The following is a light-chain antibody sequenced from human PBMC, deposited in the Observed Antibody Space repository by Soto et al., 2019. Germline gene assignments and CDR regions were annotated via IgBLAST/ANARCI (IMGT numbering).Light chain of an antibody. J-gene: IGLJ3*02. CDR2: EVS. CDR3: SSYTSSSTLAV. V-gene: IGLV2-14*01. CDR1: SSDIGAYNY. Sequence: QSALTQPASVSGSPGQSITISCTGTSSDIGAYNYVSWYQQHPGKAPKLMIYEVSNRPSGVSNRFSGSKSGNTASLTISGLQAEDEADYYCSSYTSSSTLAVFGGGTKLTVL.